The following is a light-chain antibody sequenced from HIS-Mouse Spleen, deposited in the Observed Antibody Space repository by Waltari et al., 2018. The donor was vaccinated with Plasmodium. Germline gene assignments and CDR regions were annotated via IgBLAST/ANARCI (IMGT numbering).Light chain of an antibody. V-gene: IGLV3-25*03. J-gene: IGLJ3*02. CDR2: KDS. Sequence: SYELTQPPSVAVSPGQTARITCAGDALPTKYAYCYQQKPGQAPGLVIYKDSERPLGIPERFSGSSSGTTVTLTISGVQAEDEADYYCQSADSSGTPNWVFGGGTKLTVL. CDR3: QSADSSGTPNWV. CDR1: ALPTKY.